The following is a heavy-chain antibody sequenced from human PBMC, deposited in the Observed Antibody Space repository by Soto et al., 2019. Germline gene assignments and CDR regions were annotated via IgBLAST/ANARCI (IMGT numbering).Heavy chain of an antibody. Sequence: PGESLKISCKGSGYSFTNYWIMWVRQMPGKGLEWMARIHPSDSYTNYSPSFQGHVTISADKSIDTAYLQWSSLKASDTAIYYCARQPYHTAYYFDYWGQGALVTVSS. CDR3: ARQPYHTAYYFDY. V-gene: IGHV5-10-1*01. CDR2: IHPSDSYT. CDR1: GYSFTNYW. D-gene: IGHD5-18*01. J-gene: IGHJ4*02.